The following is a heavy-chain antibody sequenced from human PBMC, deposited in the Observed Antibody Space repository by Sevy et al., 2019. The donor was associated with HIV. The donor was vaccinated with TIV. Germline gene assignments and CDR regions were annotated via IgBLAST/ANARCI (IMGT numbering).Heavy chain of an antibody. CDR3: ARDDPNYFDY. CDR2: IWSDGAYQ. J-gene: IGHJ4*02. CDR1: GFTFSNYA. V-gene: IGHV3-33*01. Sequence: GGSLRLSCAATGFTFSNYAMHWVRQAPGKGMEWVAIIWSDGAYQYHGDSVKGRFTISRDNSKNSLFLQMNSLRDEDTAVYYCARDDPNYFDYWGQGTLVTVSS.